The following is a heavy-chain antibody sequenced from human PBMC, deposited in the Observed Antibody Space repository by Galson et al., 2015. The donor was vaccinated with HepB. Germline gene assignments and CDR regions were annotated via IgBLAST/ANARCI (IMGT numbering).Heavy chain of an antibody. Sequence: SLRLSCAASGFTFSNYGMHWVRQAPGKGLEWVAVISYDGSNKYYADSVKGRFTISRDNAKNSLYLQMNSLRAEDTAVYYCARERGRYCGADCYPYFDYWGQGTLVTVSS. J-gene: IGHJ4*02. CDR2: ISYDGSNK. CDR1: GFTFSNYG. V-gene: IGHV3-30*03. D-gene: IGHD2-21*01. CDR3: ARERGRYCGADCYPYFDY.